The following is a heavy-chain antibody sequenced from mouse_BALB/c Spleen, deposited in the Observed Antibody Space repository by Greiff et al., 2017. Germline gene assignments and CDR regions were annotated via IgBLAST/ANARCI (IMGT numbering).Heavy chain of an antibody. Sequence: EVQRVESGGGLVQPGGSRKLSCAASGFTFSSFGMHWVRQAPEKGLEWVAYISSGSSTIYYADTVKGRFTISRDNPKNTLFLQMTSLRSEDTAMYYCARSTMITHYYAMDYWGQGTSVTVAS. CDR1: GFTFSSFG. CDR2: ISSGSSTI. J-gene: IGHJ4*01. V-gene: IGHV5-17*02. D-gene: IGHD2-4*01. CDR3: ARSTMITHYYAMDY.